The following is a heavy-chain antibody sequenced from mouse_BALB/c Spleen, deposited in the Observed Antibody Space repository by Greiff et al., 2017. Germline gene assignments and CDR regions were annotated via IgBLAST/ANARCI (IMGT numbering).Heavy chain of an antibody. CDR2: ISSGGGNT. J-gene: IGHJ3*01. Sequence: EVQRVESGGGLVKPGGSLKLSCAASGFTFSSYTMSWVRQTPEKRLEWVATISSGGGNTYYPDSVKGRFTISRDNAKNNLYLQMSSLRSEDTALYYCAPLAFAYWGQGTLVTVSA. V-gene: IGHV5-9*03. CDR3: APLAFAY. CDR1: GFTFSSYT.